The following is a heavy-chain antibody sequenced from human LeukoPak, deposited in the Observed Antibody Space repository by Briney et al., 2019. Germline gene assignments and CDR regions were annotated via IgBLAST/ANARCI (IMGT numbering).Heavy chain of an antibody. CDR2: ISGSGGST. D-gene: IGHD3-10*01. V-gene: IGHV3-23*01. CDR3: ARALWFGELFGDY. CDR1: GFTFSSYA. Sequence: GGSLRLSCAASGFTFSSYAMSWVRQAPGKGLEWVSAISGSGGSTYCADSVKGRFTISRDNSKNTLYLQMNSLRAEDTAVYYCARALWFGELFGDYWGQGTLVTVSS. J-gene: IGHJ4*02.